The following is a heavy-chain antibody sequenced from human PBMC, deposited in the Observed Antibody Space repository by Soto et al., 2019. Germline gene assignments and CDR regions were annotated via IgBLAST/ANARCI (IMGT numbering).Heavy chain of an antibody. D-gene: IGHD3-22*01. CDR1: GGTFSSYA. Sequence: QVQLVQSGAEVKKPGSSVKVSCKASGGTFSSYAISWVRQAPGQGLEWMGGIIPIFGTANYAQKFQGRVTITADESTSTAYMELSSPRSEDTAVYYCARPGGVTMIVVDPGAFDIWGQGTMVTVSS. V-gene: IGHV1-69*01. CDR3: ARPGGVTMIVVDPGAFDI. J-gene: IGHJ3*02. CDR2: IIPIFGTA.